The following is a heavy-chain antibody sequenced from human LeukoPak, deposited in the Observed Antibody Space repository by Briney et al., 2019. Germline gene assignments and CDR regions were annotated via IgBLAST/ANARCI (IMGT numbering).Heavy chain of an antibody. Sequence: GASVMLSCKASGYTFTNYAIHWVRQAPGQGLEWMGWINAGNGNTKYSQSFQGRLTIVRDTSATTAYMELSSLRSEDTAVYYSARGVWSRSGWYYFDYWGQGSLVTVSS. D-gene: IGHD6-19*01. CDR2: INAGNGNT. V-gene: IGHV1-3*01. CDR3: ARGVWSRSGWYYFDY. CDR1: GYTFTNYA. J-gene: IGHJ4*02.